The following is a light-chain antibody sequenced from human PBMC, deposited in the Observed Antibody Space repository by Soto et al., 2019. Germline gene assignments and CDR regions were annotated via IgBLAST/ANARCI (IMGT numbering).Light chain of an antibody. Sequence: DIVMTQSPLSLPVTPGEPASISCRSSASLLHSNGYNCLDWYVQKPVQSPQLLIYFGSYRASGVPDTFSGSGSGTGFTLKISRVEAEDVVVYYCMQALQTPLTFGGGTKVEIK. CDR2: FGS. CDR1: ASLLHSNGYNC. J-gene: IGKJ4*01. V-gene: IGKV2-28*01. CDR3: MQALQTPLT.